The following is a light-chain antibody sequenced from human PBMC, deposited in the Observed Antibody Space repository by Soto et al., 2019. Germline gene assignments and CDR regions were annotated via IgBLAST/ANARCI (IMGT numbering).Light chain of an antibody. CDR2: GAS. V-gene: IGKV3-20*01. CDR1: QSVSISY. Sequence: EIVLTQSPGTLSLSPGERATLSCRASQSVSISYLAWYQQKPGQAPRLLIYGASSRATGIPDRVSGSGSGTDFTLTISRLEAEDFAVYYCQQYGSSPLTFGQGTKLEIK. CDR3: QQYGSSPLT. J-gene: IGKJ2*01.